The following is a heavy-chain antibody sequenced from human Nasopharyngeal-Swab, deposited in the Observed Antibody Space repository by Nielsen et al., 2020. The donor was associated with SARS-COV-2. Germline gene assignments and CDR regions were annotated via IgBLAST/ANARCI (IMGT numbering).Heavy chain of an antibody. CDR3: ARGQGVGGFKTRNYYGMDV. J-gene: IGHJ6*02. Sequence: ASVKVSCKASGYTFTSYDISWVRQATGQGLEWMGWMNPNSGNTGYAQKFQGRATMTRDTSISTAYMELSSLRSEDTAVYYCARGQGVGGFKTRNYYGMDVWGQGTTVTVSS. CDR2: MNPNSGNT. V-gene: IGHV1-8*01. D-gene: IGHD5-24*01. CDR1: GYTFTSYD.